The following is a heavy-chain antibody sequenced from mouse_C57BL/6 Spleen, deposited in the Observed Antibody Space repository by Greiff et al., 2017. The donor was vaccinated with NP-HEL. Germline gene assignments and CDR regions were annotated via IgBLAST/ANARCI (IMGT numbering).Heavy chain of an antibody. CDR2: IDPETGGT. Sequence: QVQLQQSGAELVRPGASVTLSCKASGYTFTDYEMHWVKQTPVHGLEWIGAIDPETGGTAYNQKFKGKAILTADKSSSTAYMELRSLTSEDSAVYYCTRSPGDYYCDRGFAYWGQRTLVTVSA. J-gene: IGHJ3*01. CDR1: GYTFTDYE. CDR3: TRSPGDYYCDRGFAY. D-gene: IGHD2-4*01. V-gene: IGHV1-15*01.